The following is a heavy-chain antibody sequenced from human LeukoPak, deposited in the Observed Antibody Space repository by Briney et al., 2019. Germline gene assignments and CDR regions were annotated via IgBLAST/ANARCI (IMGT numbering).Heavy chain of an antibody. J-gene: IGHJ4*02. Sequence: KPSETLSLTCAVYGGSFSGYYWSWIRQPPGKGLEWIGSIYHTESTSYTPSLKSRLTISVDTSKNQFSLKLNSVTAADTAVYYCARLGDYVSGSRSFWGQGTLVTVSS. CDR1: GGSFSGYY. D-gene: IGHD3-10*01. CDR2: IYHTEST. V-gene: IGHV4-34*01. CDR3: ARLGDYVSGSRSF.